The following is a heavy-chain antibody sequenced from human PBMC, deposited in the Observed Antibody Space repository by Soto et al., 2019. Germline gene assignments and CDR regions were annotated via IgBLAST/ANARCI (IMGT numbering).Heavy chain of an antibody. CDR3: ARDQLGAIFGVVIDAFDI. J-gene: IGHJ3*02. CDR1: GYTFTSYG. V-gene: IGHV1-18*01. CDR2: ISAYNGNT. Sequence: ASVKVSCKASGYTFTSYGISWVRQAPGQGLEWMGWISAYNGNTNYAQKLQGRVTMTTDTSTSTAYMELRSLRSDDTAVYYCARDQLGAIFGVVIDAFDIWGQGTMVTVSS. D-gene: IGHD3-3*01.